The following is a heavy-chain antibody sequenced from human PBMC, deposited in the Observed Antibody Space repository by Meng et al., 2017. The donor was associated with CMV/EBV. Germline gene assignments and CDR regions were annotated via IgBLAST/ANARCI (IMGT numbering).Heavy chain of an antibody. J-gene: IGHJ4*02. V-gene: IGHV1-2*02. CDR1: GYTITGYF. CDR2: INPNSGVT. Sequence: VMVVQSWSEVKKPGSSVKGSCKASGYTITGYFMHWVRQAPGQGLEWMGWINPNSGVTNYAQKFQGRVTMTRDTSISTAYRELSRLRSDDTAVYYCATLGSTDDYWGQGTLVTVSS. CDR3: ATLGSTDDY. D-gene: IGHD2-15*01.